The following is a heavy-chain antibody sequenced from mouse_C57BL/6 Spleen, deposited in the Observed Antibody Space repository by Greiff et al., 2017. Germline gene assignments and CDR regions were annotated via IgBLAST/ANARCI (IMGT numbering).Heavy chain of an antibody. J-gene: IGHJ4*01. Sequence: DVHLVESGGGLVKPGGSLKLSCAASGFTFSDYEMHWVRQAPEKGLEWVAYISSGSSTIYYADTVKGSFTISRDNAKNTLFLQMTSLRSEDTAMYYCASPGDAFYAMDYWGQGTSVTVSS. CDR2: ISSGSSTI. CDR3: ASPGDAFYAMDY. CDR1: GFTFSDYE. V-gene: IGHV5-17*01. D-gene: IGHD3-3*01.